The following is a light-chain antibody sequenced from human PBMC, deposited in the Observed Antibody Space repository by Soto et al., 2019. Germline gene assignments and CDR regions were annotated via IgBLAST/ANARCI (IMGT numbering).Light chain of an antibody. CDR1: SSDVGAYNF. CDR2: EVT. CDR3: SSYAGSITIYV. Sequence: QSALAQPPSASGSPGQSVTISCTGTSSDVGAYNFVSWYQQLPGKAPKLMIYEVTKRPSGVPDRFSGSKSGNTASLTVSGLQAEDEADYYCSSYAGSITIYVFGTGTNVTVL. V-gene: IGLV2-8*01. J-gene: IGLJ1*01.